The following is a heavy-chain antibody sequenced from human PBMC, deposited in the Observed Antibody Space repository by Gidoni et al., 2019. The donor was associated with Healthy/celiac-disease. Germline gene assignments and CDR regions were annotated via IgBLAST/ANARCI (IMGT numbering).Heavy chain of an antibody. J-gene: IGHJ5*02. CDR2: IYSSGST. V-gene: IGHV4-31*03. D-gene: IGHD2-2*02. CDR3: ARGVVVPAAISYWFDP. CDR1: GGSIRSGGYY. Sequence: QVQLQESGPGLVKPSQTLSLTCTVSGGSIRSGGYYWSWIRQHPGKGREWIGYIYSSGSTYYNPSLKSRVTISVDTSKNQFSLKLSSVTAADTAVYYCARGVVVPAAISYWFDPWGQGTLVTVSS.